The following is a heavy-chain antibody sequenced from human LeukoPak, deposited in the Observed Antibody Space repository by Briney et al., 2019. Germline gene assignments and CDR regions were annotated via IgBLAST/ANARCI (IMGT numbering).Heavy chain of an antibody. CDR3: ARFPTNYYDSSRYKIFDY. J-gene: IGHJ4*02. CDR1: GGSISSSNW. Sequence: SETLSLTCAVSGGSISSSNWWSWVRQPPGKGLEWIGEIYHSGSTNYNPSLKSRVTISVDKSKNQFSLKLSSVTAADTAVYYCARFPTNYYDSSRYKIFDYWGQGTLVTVSS. CDR2: IYHSGST. D-gene: IGHD3-22*01. V-gene: IGHV4-4*02.